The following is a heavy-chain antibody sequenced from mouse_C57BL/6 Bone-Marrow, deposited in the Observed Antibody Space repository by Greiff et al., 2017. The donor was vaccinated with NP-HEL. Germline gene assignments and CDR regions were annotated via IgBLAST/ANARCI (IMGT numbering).Heavy chain of an antibody. CDR2: ISSGSSTI. CDR3: ARPNSLYFDY. J-gene: IGHJ2*01. Sequence: DVMLVESGGGLVKPGGSLKLSCAASGFTFSDYGMHWVRQAPEKGLEWVAYISSGSSTIYYADTVKGRFTISRDNAKNTLFLQMTSLRSEDTAMYYCARPNSLYFDYWGQGTTLTVSS. CDR1: GFTFSDYG. V-gene: IGHV5-17*01.